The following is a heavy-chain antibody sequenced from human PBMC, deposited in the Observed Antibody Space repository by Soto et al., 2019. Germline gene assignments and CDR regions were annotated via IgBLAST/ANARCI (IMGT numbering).Heavy chain of an antibody. V-gene: IGHV4-31*03. D-gene: IGHD2-15*01. Sequence: SETLSLTCTVSGGSISSGGYYWSWIRQHPGKGLEWIGYTYYSGSTYYNPSLKSRVTISVDTSKNQFSLKLSSVTAADTAVYYCARIGQGGSWHGDYFDYWGQGTLVTVSS. CDR1: GGSISSGGYY. CDR3: ARIGQGGSWHGDYFDY. J-gene: IGHJ4*02. CDR2: TYYSGST.